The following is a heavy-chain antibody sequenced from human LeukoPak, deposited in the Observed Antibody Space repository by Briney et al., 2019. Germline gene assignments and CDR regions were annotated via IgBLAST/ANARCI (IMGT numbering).Heavy chain of an antibody. V-gene: IGHV1-46*01. Sequence: ASVKVSCKASGYTFTSYYMHWVRQAPGQGLEWMGIINPSGGSTSYAQKLQGRVTMTTDTSTSTAYMELRSLRSDDTAVYYCAREYRDYYDSSGNYLDYWGQGTLVTVSS. CDR3: AREYRDYYDSSGNYLDY. CDR2: INPSGGST. CDR1: GYTFTSYY. D-gene: IGHD3-22*01. J-gene: IGHJ4*02.